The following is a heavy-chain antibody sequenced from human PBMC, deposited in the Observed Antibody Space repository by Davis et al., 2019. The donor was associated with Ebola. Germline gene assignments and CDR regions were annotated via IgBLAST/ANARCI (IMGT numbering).Heavy chain of an antibody. J-gene: IGHJ6*02. CDR3: ARGYYYGMDV. V-gene: IGHV3-23*01. CDR1: GFTFSSYS. Sequence: GESLKISCAASGFTFSSYSMNWVRQAPGKGLEWVSAISGSGGSTYYADSVKSRFTISRDNSKNTLYLQMNSLRAEDTAVYYCARGYYYGMDVWGQGTTVTVSS. CDR2: ISGSGGST.